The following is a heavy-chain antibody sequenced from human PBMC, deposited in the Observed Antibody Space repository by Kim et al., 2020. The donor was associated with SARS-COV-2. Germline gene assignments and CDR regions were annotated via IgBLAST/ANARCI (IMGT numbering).Heavy chain of an antibody. D-gene: IGHD3-10*01. CDR3: AKDRFPTYYGSGSGYYYYYGMDV. Sequence: GGSLRLSCAASGFTFDDYTMHWVRQAPGKGLEWVSLISWDGGSTYYADSVKGRFTISRDNSKNSLYLQMNSLRTEDTALYYCAKDRFPTYYGSGSGYYYYYGMDVWGQGTTVTVSS. CDR1: GFTFDDYT. CDR2: ISWDGGST. J-gene: IGHJ6*02. V-gene: IGHV3-43*01.